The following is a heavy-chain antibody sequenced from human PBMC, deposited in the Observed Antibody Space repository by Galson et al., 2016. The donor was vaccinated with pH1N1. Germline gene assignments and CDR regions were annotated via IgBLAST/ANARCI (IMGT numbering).Heavy chain of an antibody. J-gene: IGHJ4*02. Sequence: SLRLSCAASGFTFDDYAMHWVRQAQGKGLEWVSGISWNSGSIGYADSVKGRFTISRDNAKNSLYLQMNSLRAEDTALYYCAKVTGYLYGYVDYWGQGTLVTVSS. D-gene: IGHD5-18*01. CDR1: GFTFDDYA. V-gene: IGHV3-9*01. CDR2: ISWNSGSI. CDR3: AKVTGYLYGYVDY.